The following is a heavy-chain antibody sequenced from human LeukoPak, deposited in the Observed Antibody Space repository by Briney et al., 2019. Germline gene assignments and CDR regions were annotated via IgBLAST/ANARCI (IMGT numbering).Heavy chain of an antibody. D-gene: IGHD3-22*01. J-gene: IGHJ4*02. Sequence: PGGSLRLSCAASGFTFSSYSMNWVRQAPGKGLEWVSYITSSSATIYYADSVKGRFTISRDNAKNSLYLQMNSLGDEDTAVYYCARVSQEIGYYYEEYWGQGSLVTVSS. CDR3: ARVSQEIGYYYEEY. CDR1: GFTFSSYS. V-gene: IGHV3-48*02. CDR2: ITSSSATI.